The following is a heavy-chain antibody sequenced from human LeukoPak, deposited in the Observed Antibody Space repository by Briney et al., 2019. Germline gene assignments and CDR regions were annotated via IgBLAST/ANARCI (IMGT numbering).Heavy chain of an antibody. V-gene: IGHV3-9*01. Sequence: GGSLRLSCAASGFTFDDYAMHWVRHAPGKGLEWVSGISWNSGSIGYADFVKGRFTISRDNAKNSLYLQMNSLRAEDTALYYCAKVYSYGKKGIDYWGQGTLVTVSS. D-gene: IGHD5-18*01. CDR3: AKVYSYGKKGIDY. J-gene: IGHJ4*02. CDR1: GFTFDDYA. CDR2: ISWNSGSI.